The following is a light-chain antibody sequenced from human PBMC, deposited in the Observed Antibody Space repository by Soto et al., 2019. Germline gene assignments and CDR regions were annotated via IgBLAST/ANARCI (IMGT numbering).Light chain of an antibody. CDR1: PSVSSSY. Sequence: EIVLTQSPGTLSLSPGERATLSCRASPSVSSSYLAWYQQKPGQAPRLLIYGASTRATGIPARFSGSGSGTDFTLTISSLQPEDFAVYYCQQYGSSRTWTFGQGTKVDIK. CDR3: QQYGSSRTWT. CDR2: GAS. J-gene: IGKJ1*01. V-gene: IGKV3-20*01.